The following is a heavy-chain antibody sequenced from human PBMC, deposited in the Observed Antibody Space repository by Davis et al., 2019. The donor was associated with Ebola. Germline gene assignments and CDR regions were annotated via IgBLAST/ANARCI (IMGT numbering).Heavy chain of an antibody. CDR2: VSFDGRVT. Sequence: PGGSLRLSCAASGFTFSNFGMHWVRQAPGKGLEWVAVVSFDGRVTHYGDSVKGRFTVSRDNSRNTVSLQMSSLRGADTGLYYCARDLGVGGAFDVWGQGTMVTVSS. D-gene: IGHD3-3*01. J-gene: IGHJ3*01. V-gene: IGHV3-30*03. CDR3: ARDLGVGGAFDV. CDR1: GFTFSNFG.